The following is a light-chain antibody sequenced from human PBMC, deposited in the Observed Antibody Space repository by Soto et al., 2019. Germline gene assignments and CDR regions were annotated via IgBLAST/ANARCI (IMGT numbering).Light chain of an antibody. J-gene: IGLJ2*01. CDR1: SSDVGSYNL. Sequence: QSVLTQPASVSGSPGQSITISCTGTSSDVGSYNLVSWYQQHPGKAPKLMIYEGSKRPSGVSNRFSGSKSGNTASLTISGLQAEGEADYYCCSYAGSSTLGVFGGGTKLTVL. CDR3: CSYAGSSTLGV. CDR2: EGS. V-gene: IGLV2-23*01.